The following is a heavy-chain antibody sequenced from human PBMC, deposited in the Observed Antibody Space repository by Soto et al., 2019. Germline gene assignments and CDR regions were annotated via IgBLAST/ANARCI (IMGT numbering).Heavy chain of an antibody. CDR1: GVKIGDYA. V-gene: IGHV3-49*04. D-gene: IGHD6-6*01. Sequence: GSLRLSCTTSGVKIGDYALNWVRQAPGKGLERVGFRRSKVYGGETEFAASVEGRFSMSRDEFRSIAYLEMNSLKTEDTGVYFCSRVLGDSYKYRPSDYWGQGTLVTVSS. CDR3: SRVLGDSYKYRPSDY. CDR2: RRSKVYGGET. J-gene: IGHJ4*02.